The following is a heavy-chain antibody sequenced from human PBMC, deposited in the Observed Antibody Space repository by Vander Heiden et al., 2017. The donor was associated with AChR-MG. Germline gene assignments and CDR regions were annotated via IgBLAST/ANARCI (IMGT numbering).Heavy chain of an antibody. Sequence: QLQLQESGPGLVKPSETLSLTCTVSGGSISSSSYYWGWIRQPPGKGLGWIGSIYYSGSTYYNPSLKSRVTISVDTSKNQFSLKLSSVTAADTAVYYCARRYYDSSGIPNWGQGTLVTVSS. V-gene: IGHV4-39*01. CDR2: IYYSGST. CDR3: ARRYYDSSGIPN. D-gene: IGHD3-22*01. J-gene: IGHJ4*02. CDR1: GGSISSSSYY.